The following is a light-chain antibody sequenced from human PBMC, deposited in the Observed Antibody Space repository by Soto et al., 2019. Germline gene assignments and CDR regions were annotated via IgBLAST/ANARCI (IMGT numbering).Light chain of an antibody. CDR3: QQRGTWPWLT. Sequence: EIVLKQSPGTLSLSPGERATLSCRASQSVNNYLAWYQQKPGQAPRLLIYDASNRATGIPPRFSGSGSRTDFTLTISSLEPEDSAVYYCQQRGTWPWLTFGGGTRVEI. V-gene: IGKV3-11*01. CDR2: DAS. CDR1: QSVNNY. J-gene: IGKJ4*01.